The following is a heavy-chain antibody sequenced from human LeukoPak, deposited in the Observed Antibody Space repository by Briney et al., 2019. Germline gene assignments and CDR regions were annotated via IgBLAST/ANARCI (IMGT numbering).Heavy chain of an antibody. Sequence: GGSLRLSCAASGFTFATYAMSWVRQAPGKGLEWVGGISISSVDSYYADSVKGRFSISRDDSKNTLYLQMDRLSDEDTAVYYCAKDRELLFAHCWFDLWGQGTLVTLSS. CDR1: GFTFATYA. CDR2: ISISSVDS. CDR3: AKDRELLFAHCWFDL. V-gene: IGHV3-23*01. J-gene: IGHJ5*02. D-gene: IGHD3-10*01.